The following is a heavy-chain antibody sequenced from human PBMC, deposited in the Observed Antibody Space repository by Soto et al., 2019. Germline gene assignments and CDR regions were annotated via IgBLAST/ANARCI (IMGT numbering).Heavy chain of an antibody. V-gene: IGHV5-51*01. CDR2: IYPGDSDT. D-gene: IGHD3-10*01. Sequence: GESLKISCNGSGYSFTSYWIGWVRQMPGKGLEWMGIIYPGDSDTRYSPSFQGQVTISADKSISTAYLQWSSLKASDTAMYYCARQMHSKTMAGYYYYGMDVWGQGTTVTVSS. J-gene: IGHJ6*02. CDR3: ARQMHSKTMAGYYYYGMDV. CDR1: GYSFTSYW.